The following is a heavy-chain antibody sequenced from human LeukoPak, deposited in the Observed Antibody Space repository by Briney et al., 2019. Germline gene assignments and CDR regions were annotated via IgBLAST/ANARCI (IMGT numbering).Heavy chain of an antibody. Sequence: TSETLSLTCAVYGGSLSYYYWSWIRQPPEKGLEWIGEINRSGSTNYNPSLKSRVSISVDTSKNQFSLKLSSVTAADTAVYYCARGGFYCGDACYVYYWGQGTLVTVSS. J-gene: IGHJ4*02. CDR3: ARGGFYCGDACYVYY. CDR1: GGSLSYYY. V-gene: IGHV4-34*01. D-gene: IGHD2-21*02. CDR2: INRSGST.